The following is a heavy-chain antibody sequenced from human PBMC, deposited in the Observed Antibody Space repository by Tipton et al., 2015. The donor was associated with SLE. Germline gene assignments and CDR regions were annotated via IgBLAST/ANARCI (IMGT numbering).Heavy chain of an antibody. J-gene: IGHJ1*01. D-gene: IGHD6-19*01. CDR1: GGSISSGGYY. CDR3: ARRSWSSGWPRGQYFQH. V-gene: IGHV4-31*03. Sequence: TLSLTCTVSGGSISSGGYYWSWIRQHPGKGLEWIGHIYYSGSTYYNPSLKSRVTISVDTSKNQFSLKLSSVTAADTAVYYCARRSWSSGWPRGQYFQHWGQGTLVTVSS. CDR2: IYYSGST.